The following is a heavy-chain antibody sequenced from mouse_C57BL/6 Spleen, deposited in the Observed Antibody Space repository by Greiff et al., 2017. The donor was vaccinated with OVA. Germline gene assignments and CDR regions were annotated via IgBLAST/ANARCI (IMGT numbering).Heavy chain of an antibody. V-gene: IGHV1-53*01. J-gene: IGHJ2*01. CDR2: INPSNGGT. CDR1: GYTFTSYW. Sequence: QVQLQQPGTELVKPGASVKLSCKASGYTFTSYWMHWVKQRPGQGLEWIGNINPSNGGTNYNEKFKSKATLTVEKSSSTAYMQLSSLTSEDSAVDYWARSATVVPYYFDDWGKGTTLTVSS. CDR3: ARSATVVPYYFDD. D-gene: IGHD1-1*01.